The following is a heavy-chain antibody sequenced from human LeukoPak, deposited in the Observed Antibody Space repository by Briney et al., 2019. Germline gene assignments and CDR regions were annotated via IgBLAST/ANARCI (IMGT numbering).Heavy chain of an antibody. CDR2: ISAYNGNT. CDR3: ARGAGLSSTWDGPRDY. V-gene: IGHV1-18*01. CDR1: GHFDSNYG. J-gene: IGHJ4*02. D-gene: IGHD6-13*01. Sequence: ASVKVSCTASGHFDSNYGFTWVRQAPGHGLEWMGWISAYNGNTNYEQKLQGRVTMTTDTSTSTAYMELRSLRPDDTAVYYCARGAGLSSTWDGPRDYWGQGTLVIVSS.